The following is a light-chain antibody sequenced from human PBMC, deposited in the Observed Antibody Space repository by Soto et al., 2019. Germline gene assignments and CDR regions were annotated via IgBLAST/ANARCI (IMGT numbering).Light chain of an antibody. CDR3: QQYNNWPAT. Sequence: IVMTQSPASLAGCSGGRPTLSCKASQSVSSNLAWYQQKPGQAPRLLIYGASTRATGIPARFSGSGSGTEFTLTISSLQSEDFAVYYCQQYNNWPATFRQGTKVDIK. CDR2: GAS. V-gene: IGKV3-15*01. J-gene: IGKJ1*01. CDR1: QSVSSN.